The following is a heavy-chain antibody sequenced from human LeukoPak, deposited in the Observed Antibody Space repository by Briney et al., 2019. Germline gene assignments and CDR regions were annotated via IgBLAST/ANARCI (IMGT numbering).Heavy chain of an antibody. CDR2: IWYDGSNK. CDR1: GFTFSSYG. V-gene: IGHV3-33*06. J-gene: IGHJ3*02. CDR3: AKRTGESNAFDI. Sequence: PGRSLRLSCAASGFTFSSYGMHWVRQAPGKGLEWVAVIWYDGSNKYYADSVKGRFTISRDNSKNTLYLQMNSLRAEDTAVYYCAKRTGESNAFDIWGQVTMVTVSS. D-gene: IGHD1-14*01.